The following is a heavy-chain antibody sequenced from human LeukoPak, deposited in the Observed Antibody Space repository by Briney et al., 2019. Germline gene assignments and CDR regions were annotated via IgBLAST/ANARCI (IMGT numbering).Heavy chain of an antibody. J-gene: IGHJ4*02. Sequence: PGGSLRLSCAASGFTFSSYAMSWVRQAPGKGLEWVSAISGSGGSTYYADSVEGRFTISRDNSKNTLYLQMNSLRAEDTAVYYCAKGPNYYDSSGYLGYWGQGTLVTVSS. CDR2: ISGSGGST. CDR1: GFTFSSYA. CDR3: AKGPNYYDSSGYLGY. V-gene: IGHV3-23*01. D-gene: IGHD3-22*01.